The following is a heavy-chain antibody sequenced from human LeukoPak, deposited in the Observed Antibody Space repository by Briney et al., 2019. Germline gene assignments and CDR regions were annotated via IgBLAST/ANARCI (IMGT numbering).Heavy chain of an antibody. V-gene: IGHV3-15*01. Sequence: GGSLRLSCAASGFTFSNAWMSWVRQAPGKGLEWVGRIKSKTDGGTTDYAAPVKGRFTTSRDDSKNTLYLQMNSLKTEDTAVYYCTTWGIVGATTQIWGQGTMVTVSS. CDR1: GFTFSNAW. CDR3: TTWGIVGATTQI. D-gene: IGHD1-26*01. CDR2: IKSKTDGGTT. J-gene: IGHJ3*02.